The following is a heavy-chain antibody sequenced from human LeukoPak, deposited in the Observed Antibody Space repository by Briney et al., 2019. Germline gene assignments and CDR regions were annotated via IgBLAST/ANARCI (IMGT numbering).Heavy chain of an antibody. J-gene: IGHJ4*02. CDR3: AKDRGSYWAFDY. Sequence: GGSLRLSCAASGFTFSSYGMHWVRQAPGKGLEWVAVISYDGSNKYYADSVKGRFTISRDNSKNTLYLQMNSLRAEDTAVYCCAKDRGSYWAFDYWGQGTLVTVSS. CDR2: ISYDGSNK. D-gene: IGHD1-26*01. V-gene: IGHV3-30*18. CDR1: GFTFSSYG.